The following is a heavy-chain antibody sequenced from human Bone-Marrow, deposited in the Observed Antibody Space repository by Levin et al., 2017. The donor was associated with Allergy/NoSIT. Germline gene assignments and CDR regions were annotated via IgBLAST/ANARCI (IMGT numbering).Heavy chain of an antibody. CDR2: INHSGST. Sequence: LSFSFSFSPFFSSPFSWIRQPPGKALEWIGEINHSGSTNYNPSFKSRITISPSPSKKQLSLRLSSVTAADTAVYYCARGVFEFDSGSYYNSGFQHWGQGTLVTVSS. V-gene: IGHV4-34*01. CDR1: FSPFFSSP. CDR3: ARGVFEFDSGSYYNSGFQH. D-gene: IGHD3-10*01. J-gene: IGHJ1*01.